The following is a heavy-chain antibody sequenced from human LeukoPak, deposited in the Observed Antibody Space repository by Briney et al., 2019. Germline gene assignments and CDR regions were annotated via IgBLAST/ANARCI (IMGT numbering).Heavy chain of an antibody. Sequence: PGGSLRLSCAASGFTFNIYWMSWVRQTPGKGLEWVANINQDGSEKYYVDSVKGRFTIARDNARNSLYLQMNSLRTEDTSVYYCAREASYYDYWGQGTLVTVSS. CDR2: INQDGSEK. J-gene: IGHJ4*02. V-gene: IGHV3-7*01. CDR1: GFTFNIYW. CDR3: AREASYYDY.